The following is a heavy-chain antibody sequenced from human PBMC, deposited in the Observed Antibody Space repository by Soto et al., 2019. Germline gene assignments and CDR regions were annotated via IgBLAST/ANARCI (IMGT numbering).Heavy chain of an antibody. CDR2: INPNSGGT. D-gene: IGHD6-13*01. Sequence: GASVKVSCKASGYTFTGYYMHCVRQAPGQGLEWMGWINPNSGGTNYAQKFQGWVTMTRDTSISTAYMELSRLRSDDTAVYYCARDRDSSSWYDAFDIWGQGTMVTVSS. J-gene: IGHJ3*02. CDR1: GYTFTGYY. CDR3: ARDRDSSSWYDAFDI. V-gene: IGHV1-2*04.